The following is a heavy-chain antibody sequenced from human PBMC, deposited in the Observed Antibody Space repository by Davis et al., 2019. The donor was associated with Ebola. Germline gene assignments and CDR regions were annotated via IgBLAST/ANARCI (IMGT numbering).Heavy chain of an antibody. V-gene: IGHV1-2*02. Sequence: ASVKVSCKASGYTFTGYYMHWVRQAPGQGLEWMGWINPNSGGTNYAQKFQGRVTMTRDTSISTAYMELSRLRSDDTAVYYCARELSGSYYSWFDPWGQGTLVTVSS. J-gene: IGHJ5*02. CDR2: INPNSGGT. CDR1: GYTFTGYY. CDR3: ARELSGSYYSWFDP. D-gene: IGHD1-26*01.